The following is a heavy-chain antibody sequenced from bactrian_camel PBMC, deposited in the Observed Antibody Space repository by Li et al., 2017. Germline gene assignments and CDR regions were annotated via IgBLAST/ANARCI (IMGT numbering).Heavy chain of an antibody. CDR2: ISSLGLST. Sequence: VQLVESGGGLVQPGGSLRLSCTASGFTSSSYGMSGVRQAPGKGLEWGSFISSLGLSTYYANSVKGRFTISQDSAKNTVYLQMNSLKPEDTAMYYCAAGWVASGGCTSLRYWGQGTQVTVS. CDR3: AAGWVASGGCTSLRY. V-gene: IGHV3S40*01. D-gene: IGHD3*01. CDR1: GFTSSSYG. J-gene: IGHJ4*01.